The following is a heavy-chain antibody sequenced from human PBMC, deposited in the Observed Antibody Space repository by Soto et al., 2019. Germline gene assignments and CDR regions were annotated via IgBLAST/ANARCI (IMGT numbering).Heavy chain of an antibody. CDR3: AGARYSGSCPFDY. CDR1: GFTFSSYG. Sequence: QVQLVESGGGVVQPGRSLRLSCAASGFTFSSYGMHWVRQAPGKGLEWVAVIWYDGSNKYYADSVKGRFTISRDNSKNTLYLQMNSLRAEDTAVYYCAGARYSGSCPFDYWGQGTLVTVSS. D-gene: IGHD1-26*01. CDR2: IWYDGSNK. V-gene: IGHV3-33*01. J-gene: IGHJ4*02.